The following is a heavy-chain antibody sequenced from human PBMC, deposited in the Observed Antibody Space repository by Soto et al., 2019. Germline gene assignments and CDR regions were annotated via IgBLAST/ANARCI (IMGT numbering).Heavy chain of an antibody. D-gene: IGHD2-21*02. Sequence: ASVKVSCKTSGYTFTSYAMHWVRQAPGQRLEWMGWINAGNGNTKYSQKFQGRVTITRDTSASTAYMELSSLRSEDTAVYYCARSIVVVTALDYWGRGNLVTVS. V-gene: IGHV1-3*01. CDR3: ARSIVVVTALDY. CDR1: GYTFTSYA. CDR2: INAGNGNT. J-gene: IGHJ4*02.